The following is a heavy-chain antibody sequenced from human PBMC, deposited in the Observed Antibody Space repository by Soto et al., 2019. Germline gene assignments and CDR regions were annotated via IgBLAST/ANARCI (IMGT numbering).Heavy chain of an antibody. CDR3: ASGSGWYSPDY. J-gene: IGHJ4*02. Sequence: EVPLVESGGGLVQPGGSLRLSCAAPGFTFSSHWMHWVRQVPGKGLVWVSCINSDGSNTRYADFVKGRFTISRDNAKNTLYLQMNSLGAEDTAVYYCASGSGWYSPDYWGQGTLVTVSS. D-gene: IGHD6-19*01. V-gene: IGHV3-74*01. CDR2: INSDGSNT. CDR1: GFTFSSHW.